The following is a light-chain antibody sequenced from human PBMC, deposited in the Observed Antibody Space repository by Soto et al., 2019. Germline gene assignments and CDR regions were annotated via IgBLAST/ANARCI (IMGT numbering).Light chain of an antibody. CDR1: QSVSSSY. CDR3: QQRSKWPRNT. J-gene: IGKJ5*01. CDR2: DAS. V-gene: IGKV3D-20*02. Sequence: EIVMTQSPATLSVSPGERATLSCRASQSVSSSYLAWYQQKPGQAPRLLIYDASNRATGIPARFSGSGSGTDFTLTISSLEPEDFAVYYCQQRSKWPRNTFGQGTRLEIK.